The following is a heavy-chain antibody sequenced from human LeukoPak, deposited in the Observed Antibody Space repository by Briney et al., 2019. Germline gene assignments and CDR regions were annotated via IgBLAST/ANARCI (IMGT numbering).Heavy chain of an antibody. V-gene: IGHV3-74*01. CDR3: ARDGMLGSHDS. CDR2: INSDGSST. Sequence: PGGSLRLSGAASGFTFSSYWMHWVRQAPGKGLVWVSRINSDGSSTSYADSVKGRFTIYRDNAKNTLDRRLNSLRAADTAVYYCARDGMLGSHDSCGQGELVTVSS. CDR1: GFTFSSYW. D-gene: IGHD2-15*01. J-gene: IGHJ4*02.